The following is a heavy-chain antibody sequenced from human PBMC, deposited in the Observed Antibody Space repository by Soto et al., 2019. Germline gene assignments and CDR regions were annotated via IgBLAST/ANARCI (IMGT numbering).Heavy chain of an antibody. V-gene: IGHV3-11*01. D-gene: IGHD3-22*01. CDR1: GFTFSDYY. CDR3: ARDRLVIGAITMILRAGDYYYYGMDV. CDR2: ISSSGSTI. Sequence: QVQLVESGGGLVKPGGSLRLSCADSGFTFSDYYMSWIRQAPGKGLEWVSYISSSGSTIYYADSVKGRFTISRDNAKNSLYLQMNSLRAEDTAVYYCARDRLVIGAITMILRAGDYYYYGMDVWGQGTTVTVSS. J-gene: IGHJ6*02.